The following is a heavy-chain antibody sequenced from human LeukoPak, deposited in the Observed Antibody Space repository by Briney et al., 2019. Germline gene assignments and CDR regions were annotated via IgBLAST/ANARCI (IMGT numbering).Heavy chain of an antibody. CDR2: MNPNSGNT. CDR3: ARGRRKSSGWYGGDY. V-gene: IGHV1-8*01. Sequence: ASVKVSCKASVYTFTSYDINWVRQATGQGLEWMGWMNPNSGNTGYAQKFQGRVTMTRNTSISTAYMELSSLRSEDTAVYYCARGRRKSSGWYGGDYWGQGTLVTVSS. D-gene: IGHD6-19*01. J-gene: IGHJ4*02. CDR1: VYTFTSYD.